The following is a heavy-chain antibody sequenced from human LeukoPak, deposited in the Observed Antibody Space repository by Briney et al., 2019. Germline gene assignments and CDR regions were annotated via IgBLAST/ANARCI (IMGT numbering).Heavy chain of an antibody. D-gene: IGHD2-2*01. CDR3: ARGRRPFRYCSSTSCHNMDV. CDR1: GYTFTGYY. V-gene: IGHV1-2*02. CDR2: INPNSGGT. Sequence: ASVKVSCKASGYTFTGYYMHWVRQAPGQGLELMGWINPNSGGTNYAQKFQVRVTMTRDTSISTAYLELRRLRSDDTAVYYCARGRRPFRYCSSTSCHNMDVWGKGTTVTVSS. J-gene: IGHJ6*03.